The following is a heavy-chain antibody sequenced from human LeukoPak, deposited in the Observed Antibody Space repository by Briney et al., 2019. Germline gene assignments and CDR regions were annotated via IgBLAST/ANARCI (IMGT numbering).Heavy chain of an antibody. CDR2: INPNSGGT. CDR3: ARVGACSGGSCYSSLFDY. Sequence: ASVKVSCKASGYTFTGYYMHWVRQAPGQGLEWVGWINPNSGGTNYAQKFQGRVTMTRDTSISTAYMELSRLRSDDTAVYYCARVGACSGGSCYSSLFDYWGQGTLVTVSS. D-gene: IGHD2-15*01. J-gene: IGHJ4*02. CDR1: GYTFTGYY. V-gene: IGHV1-2*02.